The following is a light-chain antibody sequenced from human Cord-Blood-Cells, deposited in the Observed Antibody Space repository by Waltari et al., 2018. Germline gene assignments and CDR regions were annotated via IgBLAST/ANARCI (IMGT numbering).Light chain of an antibody. J-gene: IGLJ3*02. V-gene: IGLV1-40*01. CDR1: SSTIGAGYD. CDR3: QSYDSSLSGSV. Sequence: QSVLTQPPSVSGAPGQRVTISCTGSSSTIGAGYDVHWYQQLPATAPNLLTYGTSNRPSGGPDRFSGSKSGTSASLAITGLQAEDEADYYCQSYDSSLSGSVFGGGTKLTVL. CDR2: GTS.